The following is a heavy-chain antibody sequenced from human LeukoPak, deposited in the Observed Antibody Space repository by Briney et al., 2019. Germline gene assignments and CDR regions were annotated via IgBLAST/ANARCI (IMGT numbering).Heavy chain of an antibody. CDR3: ARGSGGDYGGGFDY. J-gene: IGHJ4*02. D-gene: IGHD4-17*01. V-gene: IGHV1-24*01. CDR2: FDPEDGET. Sequence: GASVKVSCKVSGYTLSELSMHWVRQAPGKGLEGMGGFDPEDGETIYAQNFQGRVTMTEDTSTDTAYMELSSLRSEDTAVYYCARGSGGDYGGGFDYWGQGTLVTVSS. CDR1: GYTLSELS.